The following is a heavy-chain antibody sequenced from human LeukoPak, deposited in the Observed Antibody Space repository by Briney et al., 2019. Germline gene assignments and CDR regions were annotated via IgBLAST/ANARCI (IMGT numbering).Heavy chain of an antibody. J-gene: IGHJ4*02. CDR3: ARDFRPVVGVGGTFDY. CDR2: ISYGGSNK. D-gene: IGHD2-2*01. Sequence: GGSLRLSCTASGFTFSSYAMDWVRQAPGKGLEWVAVISYGGSNKYYADSVKGRFTISRDNSKNTLYLQMNSLRAEDTAVYYCARDFRPVVGVGGTFDYWGQGTLVTVSS. V-gene: IGHV3-30*04. CDR1: GFTFSSYA.